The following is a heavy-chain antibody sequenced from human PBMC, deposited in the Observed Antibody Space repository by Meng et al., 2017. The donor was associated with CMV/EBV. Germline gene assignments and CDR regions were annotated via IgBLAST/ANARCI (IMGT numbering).Heavy chain of an antibody. D-gene: IGHD3-10*01. CDR1: GYTFTGYY. CDR2: INPNSGGT. J-gene: IGHJ6*02. V-gene: IGHV1-2*02. CDR3: ARGIWFGGPGGMDV. Sequence: ASVKVSCKASGYTFTGYYMHWVRQAPGQGLEWMGWINPNSGGTNYAQKFQGRVTMTRDTSISTAYMELSRLRSDDTAVYYCARGIWFGGPGGMDVWGQGTTVTVSS.